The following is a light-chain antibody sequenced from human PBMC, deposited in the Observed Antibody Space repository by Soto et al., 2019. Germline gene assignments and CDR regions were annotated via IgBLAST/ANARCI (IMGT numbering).Light chain of an antibody. CDR2: GAS. J-gene: IGKJ4*01. Sequence: EIVMTQSPATLSVSPGERATLSCRASQSVSSNLAWYQQKPGQAPRLLIYGASSRATGIPDRFSGSGSGTDFTLSISRLEPEDFAVYYCQQYGGSITFGGGTKVDIK. V-gene: IGKV3-20*01. CDR1: QSVSSN. CDR3: QQYGGSIT.